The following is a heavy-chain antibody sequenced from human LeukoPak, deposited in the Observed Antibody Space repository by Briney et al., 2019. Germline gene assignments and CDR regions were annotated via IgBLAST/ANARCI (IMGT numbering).Heavy chain of an antibody. CDR2: ISGRGNTI. V-gene: IGHV3-48*04. Sequence: PGGSLRLSCAASGFTFSSYGMICIRQAPGKGLEGWSCISGRGNTIYYADSVKGRFTISRDNAKNSLYLQMNSLRAEDTAVYYCAKDRCSNGIGCYYYYMDVWGKGTTVTISS. D-gene: IGHD2-8*01. CDR1: GFTFSSYG. J-gene: IGHJ6*03. CDR3: AKDRCSNGIGCYYYYMDV.